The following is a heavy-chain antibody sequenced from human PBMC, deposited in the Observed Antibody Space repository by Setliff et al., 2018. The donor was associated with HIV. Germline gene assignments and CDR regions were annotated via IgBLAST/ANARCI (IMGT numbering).Heavy chain of an antibody. D-gene: IGHD2-15*01. CDR3: LTPSHSGMSGY. Sequence: GSLRLSCAASGFTFSDSFIHWVRQAPGKGLEWVGRIRDQRNNYATVYAAAVQGRFTITRDDSRNTAYLHMNSLRADDTAVYYCLTPSHSGMSGYWGQGTLVTVSS. CDR1: GFTFSDSF. J-gene: IGHJ4*02. V-gene: IGHV3-73*01. CDR2: IRDQRNNYAT.